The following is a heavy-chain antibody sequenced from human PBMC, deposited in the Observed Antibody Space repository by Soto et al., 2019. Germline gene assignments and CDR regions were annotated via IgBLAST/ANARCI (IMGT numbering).Heavy chain of an antibody. CDR1: GYIFTTYG. CDR2: ISAHNGNT. D-gene: IGHD1-1*01. CDR3: ARGRYGDY. V-gene: IGHV1-18*01. J-gene: IGHJ4*02. Sequence: QVHLVQSGAEVKKPGASVKVSCKGSGYIFTTYGITWVRQAPGQGLEWMGWISAHNGNTNYAQKLQGRVTVTRDTSTSTAYMKLRNLRSDYTAVYYCARGRYGDYWGQGARVTVSS.